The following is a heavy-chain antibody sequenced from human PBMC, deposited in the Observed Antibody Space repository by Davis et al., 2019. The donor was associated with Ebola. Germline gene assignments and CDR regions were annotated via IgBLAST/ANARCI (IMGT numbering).Heavy chain of an antibody. CDR3: AREGVALVGTPFDY. J-gene: IGHJ4*02. CDR2: TYYRSKWYN. V-gene: IGHV6-1*01. D-gene: IGHD6-19*01. Sequence: SQTLSLTCAISGDSVSRKSGAWNWIRQSPSRGLEWLGRTYYRSKWYNDYALSVKSRISISADTSKNQFSLQLNSVTPEDTAVYYCAREGVALVGTPFDYWGQGTLVTVSS. CDR1: GDSVSRKSGA.